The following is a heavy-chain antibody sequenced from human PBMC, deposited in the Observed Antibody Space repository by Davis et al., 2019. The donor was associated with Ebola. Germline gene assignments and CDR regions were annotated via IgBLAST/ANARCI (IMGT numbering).Heavy chain of an antibody. CDR3: ARDPKNIYCSGGSCPPADY. V-gene: IGHV1-18*01. J-gene: IGHJ4*02. CDR2: ISTYNGNT. CDR1: GYPYTSHG. Sequence: ASVNVSCKTSGYPYTSHGISWVRQAPGQGLEWMGWISTYNGNTLYAQKFQGRLTVIAETSTNTAYMELTSLTSDDTALYFCARDPKNIYCSGGSCPPADYWGQGTLVIVSS. D-gene: IGHD2-15*01.